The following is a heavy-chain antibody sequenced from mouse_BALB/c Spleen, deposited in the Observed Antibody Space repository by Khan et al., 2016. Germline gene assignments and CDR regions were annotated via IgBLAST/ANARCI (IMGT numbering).Heavy chain of an antibody. CDR2: INPNTGYS. Sequence: QIQLVQSGAELAKPGASVKMSCKASGYTFTTYWMHWVKQRPGQGLEWIGYINPNTGYSEYDQKFKDKATLTADKSSSTAYMQLSILTSEDSAVYYCARSTNAMDYWGQGTSVTVSS. V-gene: IGHV1-7*01. CDR3: ARSTNAMDY. D-gene: IGHD2-1*01. J-gene: IGHJ4*01. CDR1: GYTFTTYW.